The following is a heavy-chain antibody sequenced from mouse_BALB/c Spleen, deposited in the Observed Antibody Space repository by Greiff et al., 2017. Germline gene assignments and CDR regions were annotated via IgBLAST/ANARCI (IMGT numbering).Heavy chain of an antibody. CDR3: ARGGGLYNWFAY. CDR1: GFTFSSYA. D-gene: IGHD1-3*01. V-gene: IGHV5-6-5*01. Sequence: EVHLVESGGGLVKPGGSLKLSCAASGFTFSSYAMSWVRQTPEKRLEWVASISSGGSTYYPDSVKGRFTISRDNARNILYLQMSSLRSEDTAMYYCARGGGLYNWFAYWGQGTLVTVSA. J-gene: IGHJ3*01. CDR2: ISSGGST.